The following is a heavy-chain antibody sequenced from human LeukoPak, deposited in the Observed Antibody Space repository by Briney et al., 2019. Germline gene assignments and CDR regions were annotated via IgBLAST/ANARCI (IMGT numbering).Heavy chain of an antibody. CDR3: ASLLDYGGNSVSRAYGMDV. D-gene: IGHD4-23*01. CDR2: IFYKGNT. Sequence: PSETLSPTCTVSGGSINSGGYYWSWIRQHPGKGLEWIVYIFYKGNTHYNPSLKSRLAISVDTSKNQFSLNLSSVTAADTAVYYCASLLDYGGNSVSRAYGMDVWGQGTTVTVSS. CDR1: GGSINSGGYY. J-gene: IGHJ6*02. V-gene: IGHV4-31*03.